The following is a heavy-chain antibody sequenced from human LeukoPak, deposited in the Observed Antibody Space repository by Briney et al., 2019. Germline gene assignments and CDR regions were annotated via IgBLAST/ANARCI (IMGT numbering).Heavy chain of an antibody. J-gene: IGHJ4*02. CDR1: GGSISSYY. CDR3: ARGGGGYCSGGSCYRYYFDY. V-gene: IGHV4-4*07. Sequence: SETLSLTCTVPGGSISSYYWSWIRQPAGKGLEWIGRIYTSGSTNYNPSPKSRVTMSVDTSKNQFSLKLSSVTAADTAVYYCARGGGGYCSGGSCYRYYFDYWGQGTLVTVSS. CDR2: IYTSGST. D-gene: IGHD2-15*01.